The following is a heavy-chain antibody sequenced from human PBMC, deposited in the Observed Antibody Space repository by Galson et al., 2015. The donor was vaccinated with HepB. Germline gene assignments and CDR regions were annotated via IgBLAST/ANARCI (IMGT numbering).Heavy chain of an antibody. CDR3: ARQAITGTDSFAI. Sequence: SLRLSCAASGFPVSSYYMSWVRQAPGKGLEWVSLIYSGGSTDYADSVKGRFTISRERSKKTLYLKMNSLRAEDTAVYYCARQAITGTDSFAIWGRGTVVTVSS. J-gene: IGHJ3*02. CDR1: GFPVSSYY. V-gene: IGHV3-53*01. D-gene: IGHD1-20*01. CDR2: IYSGGST.